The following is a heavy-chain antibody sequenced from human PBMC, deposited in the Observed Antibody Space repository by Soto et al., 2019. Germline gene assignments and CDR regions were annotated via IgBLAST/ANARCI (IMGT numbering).Heavy chain of an antibody. Sequence: EVQLVESGGGLVQPGRSLRLSCVGSGFTFEDYVMHWVRQVPGKGLEWVSHISWDGYSIGYSGSVRGRFTISRDNAKNSLFLQMNSLRPEATALYYCARSWSGSTSGRVDVWGQGTTVTVSS. J-gene: IGHJ6*02. D-gene: IGHD3-3*01. CDR1: GFTFEDYV. CDR3: ARSWSGSTSGRVDV. CDR2: ISWDGYSI. V-gene: IGHV3-9*01.